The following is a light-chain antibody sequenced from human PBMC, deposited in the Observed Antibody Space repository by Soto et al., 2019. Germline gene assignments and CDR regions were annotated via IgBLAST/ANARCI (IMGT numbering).Light chain of an antibody. Sequence: QSALTQPRSVSGSPGQSVTISCTGTSSDVGYYKYVSWYQHHPGKAPQLMIYDVSKRPSGVPDRFSGSKSGNTASLTISGLQTEDEADYYCCSYAGSYTLIFGGGTKLTVL. CDR2: DVS. CDR3: CSYAGSYTLI. CDR1: SSDVGYYKY. J-gene: IGLJ2*01. V-gene: IGLV2-11*01.